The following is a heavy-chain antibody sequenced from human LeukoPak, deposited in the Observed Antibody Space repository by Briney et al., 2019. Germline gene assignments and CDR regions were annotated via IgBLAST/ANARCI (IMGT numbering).Heavy chain of an antibody. V-gene: IGHV3-7*01. Sequence: RSGGSLRLSCAASGFTFSSYWMSWVRQAPGKGLEWVANIKEDGSENFYVDSVKGRFSMPRDNARNSLYLQMNSLRAEDTAVYYCARGVPTGIDYFDYWGQGTLVTVSS. CDR3: ARGVPTGIDYFDY. J-gene: IGHJ4*02. CDR1: GFTFSSYW. CDR2: IKEDGSEN. D-gene: IGHD1-1*01.